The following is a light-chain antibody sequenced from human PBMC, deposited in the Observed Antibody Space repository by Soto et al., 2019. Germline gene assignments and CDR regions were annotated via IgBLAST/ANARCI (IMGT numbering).Light chain of an antibody. J-gene: IGLJ1*01. CDR1: GSNIGNNY. V-gene: IGLV1-47*01. CDR2: KNN. Sequence: QSVLAQPPSASGTPGQRVTISCSGSGSNIGNNYVYWYQLLPGTAPKLLIYKNNQRPSEVPDRFSGSKSDTSATLAISGLRSADEADYYCAAWDDSLRGHVFGTGTKLTVL. CDR3: AAWDDSLRGHV.